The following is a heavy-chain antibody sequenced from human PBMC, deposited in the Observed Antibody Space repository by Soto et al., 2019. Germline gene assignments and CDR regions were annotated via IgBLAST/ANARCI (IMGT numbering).Heavy chain of an antibody. CDR3: AKDSSGSPTN. V-gene: IGHV3-43*01. CDR1: GFTFDDYT. CDR2: ISWDGCST. Sequence: TGGSLRLSCAASGFTFDDYTMHWVRQAPGKGLEWVSLISWDGCSTYYADSVKGRFTISRDNSKNSLYLQMNSLRTEDTALYYCAKDSSGSPTNWGQGTLVTVSS. D-gene: IGHD1-26*01. J-gene: IGHJ4*02.